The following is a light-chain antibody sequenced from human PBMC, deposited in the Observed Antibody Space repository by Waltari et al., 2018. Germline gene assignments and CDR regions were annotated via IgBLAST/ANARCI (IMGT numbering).Light chain of an antibody. CDR3: QQHGSTPWT. Sequence: ENVLTQSPDTLSLSPGERATLSGRASESLSSSYLAWYQQKPGQSPRLLMYRTSSRATGIPDRFSGSGSGTDFTLTISRLEPEDFAVYYCQQHGSTPWTFGQGTKVEIK. V-gene: IGKV3-20*01. CDR1: ESLSSSY. J-gene: IGKJ1*01. CDR2: RTS.